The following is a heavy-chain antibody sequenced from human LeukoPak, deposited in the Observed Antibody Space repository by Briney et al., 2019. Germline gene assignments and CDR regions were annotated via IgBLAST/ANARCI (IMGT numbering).Heavy chain of an antibody. Sequence: GGSLGLSCAASGFTFSNYSMNWVRQAPGKGLVWVSRINSDGSSTSYADSVKGRFTISRDNAKNTLYLQMNSLRAEDTAVYYCARVPGGNSYYYYMDVWGKGTTVTVSS. CDR2: INSDGSST. V-gene: IGHV3-74*01. CDR3: ARVPGGNSYYYYMDV. CDR1: GFTFSNYS. J-gene: IGHJ6*03. D-gene: IGHD2-15*01.